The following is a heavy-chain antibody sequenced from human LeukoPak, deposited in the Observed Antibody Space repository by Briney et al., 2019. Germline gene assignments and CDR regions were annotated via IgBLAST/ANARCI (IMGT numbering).Heavy chain of an antibody. V-gene: IGHV4-30-2*01. CDR3: ARGLGITMVRGVAHYFDY. CDR2: IYHSGST. J-gene: IGHJ4*02. Sequence: SQTLSLTCAASGGSISSGGYSWCWIRQPPGKGLEWIGYIYHSGSTYYNPSLKSRVTISVDRSKNQFSLKLSSVTAADTAVYYCARGLGITMVRGVAHYFDYCGQGTLVTVSS. D-gene: IGHD3-10*01. CDR1: GGSISSGGYS.